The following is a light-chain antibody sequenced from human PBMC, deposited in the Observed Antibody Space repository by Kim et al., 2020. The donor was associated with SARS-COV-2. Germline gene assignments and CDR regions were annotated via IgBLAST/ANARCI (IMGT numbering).Light chain of an antibody. Sequence: EIVMTQSPATLSVSPGERATLSCRASQSVSSNLAWYQQKPGQAPRLLIYGASTRATGIPARFSGSGSGTEFTLTISSLQSEDFAVYYCRQYNNCPPVTFGPGTKVDIK. CDR3: RQYNNCPPVT. CDR2: GAS. V-gene: IGKV3-15*01. J-gene: IGKJ3*01. CDR1: QSVSSN.